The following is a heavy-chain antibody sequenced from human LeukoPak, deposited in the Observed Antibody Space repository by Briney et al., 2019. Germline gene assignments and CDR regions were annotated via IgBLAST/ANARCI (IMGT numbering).Heavy chain of an antibody. CDR2: IYYSGST. CDR3: ARGTFRGQFDY. J-gene: IGHJ4*02. CDR1: GGSISSSSYY. Sequence: PSETLSLTCTVSGGSISSSSYYWGWIRQPPGKGLEWIGSIYYSGSTYYNPSLKSRVTISVDTSKNQFSLKLSSVTAADTAVYYCARGTFRGQFDYWGQGTLVTVSS. D-gene: IGHD3-10*01. V-gene: IGHV4-39*07.